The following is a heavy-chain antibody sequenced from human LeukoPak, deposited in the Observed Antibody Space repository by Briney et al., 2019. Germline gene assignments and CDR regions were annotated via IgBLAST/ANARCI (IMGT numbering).Heavy chain of an antibody. J-gene: IGHJ3*02. CDR2: IYSSGNP. CDR1: GGSISSSGYY. Sequence: SETLSLTCTVSGGSISSSGYYWGWTRQPPGKGLEWIGSIYSSGNPYYNPSLKSRVTISVDTSKNQFSLKLSSVTAADTAVYYYARVGGRLLRGLDAFDIWGQGTMVTVSS. V-gene: IGHV4-39*07. D-gene: IGHD1-26*01. CDR3: ARVGGRLLRGLDAFDI.